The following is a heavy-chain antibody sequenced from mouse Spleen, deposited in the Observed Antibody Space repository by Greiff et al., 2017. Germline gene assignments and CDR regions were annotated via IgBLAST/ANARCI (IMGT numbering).Heavy chain of an antibody. J-gene: IGHJ2*01. CDR1: GYTFTEYT. CDR2: FFPGSGSI. CDR3: ARHEAGGYYFDY. Sequence: QVQLQQSGAELVKPGASVKLSCKASGYTFTEYTIHWVKQRSGQGLEWIGWFFPGSGSIKYNEKFKDKATLTADTSSSTVYMELSRLTSEDSAVYICARHEAGGYYFDYWGQGTTLTVSS. V-gene: IGHV1-62-2*01.